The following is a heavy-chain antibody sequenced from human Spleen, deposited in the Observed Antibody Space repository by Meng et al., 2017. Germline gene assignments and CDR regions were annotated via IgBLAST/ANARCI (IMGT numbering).Heavy chain of an antibody. J-gene: IGHJ6*02. Sequence: ASVKVSCKASGDTFTKYAIHWVRQAPGQRLEWMGWINGGNGDTKYSQRFQGRVTFTRDTSANTAYMELSSLRSEDTAIYYCARMGGSSLVRRRPFTMDVWGQGTTVTVSS. V-gene: IGHV1-3*01. CDR2: INGGNGDT. CDR1: GDTFTKYA. D-gene: IGHD3-10*01. CDR3: ARMGGSSLVRRRPFTMDV.